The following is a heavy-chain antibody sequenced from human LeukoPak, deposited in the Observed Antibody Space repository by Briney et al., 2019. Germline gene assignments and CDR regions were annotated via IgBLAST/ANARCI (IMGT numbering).Heavy chain of an antibody. V-gene: IGHV1-2*04. CDR3: ARVWVGATKAGYGY. J-gene: IGHJ4*02. D-gene: IGHD1-26*01. Sequence: EASVKVSCKASGYTFTGYYMHWVRQAPGQGLEWMGWINPNSGGTNYAQKFQGWVTMTRDTSISTAYMELSRLRSDDTAVYYCARVWVGATKAGYGYWGQGTLVTVSS. CDR1: GYTFTGYY. CDR2: INPNSGGT.